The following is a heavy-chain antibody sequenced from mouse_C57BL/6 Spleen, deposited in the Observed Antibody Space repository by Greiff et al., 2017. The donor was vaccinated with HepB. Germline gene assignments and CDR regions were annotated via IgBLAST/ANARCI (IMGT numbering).Heavy chain of an antibody. CDR1: GFPFSDYG. Sequence: EVHLVESGGGLVKPGGSLKLSCAASGFPFSDYGLHWVRQAPEKGLEWVAYISSGNSTIYSADTVKGRVTISRDNAKNTLVLQMTRLRSEDTAMYYCARVGDYAMDYWGQGTSFTVSS. CDR3: ARVGDYAMDY. J-gene: IGHJ4*01. CDR2: ISSGNSTI. V-gene: IGHV5-17*01.